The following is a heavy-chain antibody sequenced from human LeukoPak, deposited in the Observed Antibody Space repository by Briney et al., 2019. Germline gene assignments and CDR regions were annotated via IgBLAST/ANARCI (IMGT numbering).Heavy chain of an antibody. CDR1: GFTFSSYW. V-gene: IGHV3-7*01. Sequence: PGGSLRLSCAASGFTFSSYWMSWVRQAPGKGLEWVANIKQDGSEKYYVDSVKGRFTISRDNAKNSLYLQMNSLRAEDTAVYYCARSVRYYYGSGSYYDYWGQGTLDTVSS. CDR2: IKQDGSEK. J-gene: IGHJ4*02. D-gene: IGHD3-10*01. CDR3: ARSVRYYYGSGSYYDY.